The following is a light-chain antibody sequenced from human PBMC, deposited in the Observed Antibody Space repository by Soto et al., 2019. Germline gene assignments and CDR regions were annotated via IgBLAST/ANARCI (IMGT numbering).Light chain of an antibody. CDR2: WAS. CDR1: QSVFYSSNNKNY. V-gene: IGKV4-1*01. J-gene: IGKJ2*01. Sequence: DIVMTQSPDSLAVSLGERATINCKSSQSVFYSSNNKNYLAWYQQKPGQPPKLLIYWASTRESGVPDRFSASGSGTDFTLTISSLQAEDVAVYYCQQYYSTLYTFGQGTKLEIK. CDR3: QQYYSTLYT.